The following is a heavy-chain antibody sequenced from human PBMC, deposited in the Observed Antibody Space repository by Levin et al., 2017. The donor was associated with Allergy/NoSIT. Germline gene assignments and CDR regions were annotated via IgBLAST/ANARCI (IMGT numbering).Heavy chain of an antibody. Sequence: PGGSLRLSCAASGFAFSGDAMSWVRQAPGKGLEWVSLISGSGGRTYYADSVKGRFTISRDNSKKTLYLQMKSLRAEDTAVYYCAKDYVSNGWYPTAFDYWGQGTLVTVSS. CDR1: GFAFSGDA. J-gene: IGHJ4*02. CDR2: ISGSGGRT. CDR3: AKDYVSNGWYPTAFDY. D-gene: IGHD6-19*01. V-gene: IGHV3-23*01.